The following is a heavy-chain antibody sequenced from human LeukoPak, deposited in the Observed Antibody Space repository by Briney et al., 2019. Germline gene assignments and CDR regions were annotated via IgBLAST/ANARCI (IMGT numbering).Heavy chain of an antibody. CDR3: ARDDYGPDYNMDG. CDR1: GGSFSGYY. Sequence: SETLSLTCAVYGGSFSGYYWSWIRQPPGKGLEWIGEINHSGSTNYNPSLKSRVTISVDTSKNQFSLKLSSVTAADTAVYYCARDDYGPDYNMDGWGKGTTVTVSS. J-gene: IGHJ6*03. D-gene: IGHD4-17*01. CDR2: INHSGST. V-gene: IGHV4-34*01.